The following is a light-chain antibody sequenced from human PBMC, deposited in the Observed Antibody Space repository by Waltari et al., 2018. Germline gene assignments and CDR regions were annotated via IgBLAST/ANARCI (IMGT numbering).Light chain of an antibody. CDR3: SSYAGSNNWV. V-gene: IGLV2-8*01. J-gene: IGLJ3*02. CDR2: EVN. Sequence: QSALTQPPSASGSPGQSVTISCTGTSSDFGGYNYVSWYQRHPGKAPKLMIYEVNKRPSVFPVRFSGSKSGNTSSLTVSGLQAEDEAEYSCSSYAGSNNWVFGGGTKLTVL. CDR1: SSDFGGYNY.